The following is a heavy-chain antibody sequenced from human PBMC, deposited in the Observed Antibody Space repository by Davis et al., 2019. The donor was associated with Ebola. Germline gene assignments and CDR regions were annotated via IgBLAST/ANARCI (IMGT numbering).Heavy chain of an antibody. Sequence: GESLRLSCAASGFTFSSYAMHWVRQAPGKGLEWVAVISYDGSNKYYADSVKGRFTISRDNSKNTLYLQMNSLRAEDTAVYYCARGWQQYDYWGQGTLVTVSS. D-gene: IGHD6-13*01. CDR1: GFTFSSYA. CDR2: ISYDGSNK. J-gene: IGHJ4*02. V-gene: IGHV3-30-3*01. CDR3: ARGWQQYDY.